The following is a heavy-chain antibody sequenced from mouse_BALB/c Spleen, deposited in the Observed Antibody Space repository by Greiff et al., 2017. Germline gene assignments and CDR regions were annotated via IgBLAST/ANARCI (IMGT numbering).Heavy chain of an antibody. Sequence: EVQRVESGGGLVQPGGSRKLSCAASGFTFSSFGMHWVRQAPEKGLEWVAYISSGSSTIYYADTVKGRFTISRDNPKNTLFLQMTSLRSEDTAMYYCARGNYGSSPYAMDYWGQGTSVTVSS. V-gene: IGHV5-17*02. D-gene: IGHD1-1*01. J-gene: IGHJ4*01. CDR2: ISSGSSTI. CDR3: ARGNYGSSPYAMDY. CDR1: GFTFSSFG.